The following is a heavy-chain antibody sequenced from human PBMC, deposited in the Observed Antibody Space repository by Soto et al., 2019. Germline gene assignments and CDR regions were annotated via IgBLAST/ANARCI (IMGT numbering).Heavy chain of an antibody. CDR3: ARRKILTGYYFSPFDY. D-gene: IGHD3-9*01. CDR1: GYSFTSYW. J-gene: IGHJ4*02. V-gene: IGHV5-51*01. CDR2: IYPGDSDT. Sequence: PGESLKISCKGSGYSFTSYWIGWVRQMPGKGLEWMGIIYPGDSDTRYSPSFQGQVTISADKSISTAYLQWSSLKASDTAMYYCARRKILTGYYFSPFDYWGQGTLVTVSS.